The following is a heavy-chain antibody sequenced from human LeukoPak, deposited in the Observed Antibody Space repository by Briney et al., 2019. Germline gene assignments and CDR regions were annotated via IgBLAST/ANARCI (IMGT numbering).Heavy chain of an antibody. CDR1: GFTFSSYA. J-gene: IGHJ4*02. V-gene: IGHV3-23*01. D-gene: IGHD6-13*01. Sequence: PGGSLRLSCAASGFTFSSYAMSWVRQAPGKGLEWVSAISGSGGSTYYADSVKGRFTISRDNSKNTLYLQMNSLRAEDTAVYYCAKDPFIAAAGINRTERNIDYWGQGTLVTVSS. CDR2: ISGSGGST. CDR3: AKDPFIAAAGINRTERNIDY.